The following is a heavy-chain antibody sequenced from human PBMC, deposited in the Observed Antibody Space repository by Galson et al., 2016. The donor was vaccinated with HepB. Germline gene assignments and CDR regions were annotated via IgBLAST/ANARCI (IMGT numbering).Heavy chain of an antibody. CDR2: IVPLQNTP. V-gene: IGHV1-69*01. J-gene: IGHJ6*02. Sequence: SCKATGVAFSSYVMTWVRQAPGQGLEWMGGIVPLQNTPTYAQQFQGRVTISADESTRTAYMELRSLRSEDTAVYYCARWVTSIRLTDFYYTMDVWGLGTPVIVSS. CDR1: GVAFSSYV. D-gene: IGHD3-16*01. CDR3: ARWVTSIRLTDFYYTMDV.